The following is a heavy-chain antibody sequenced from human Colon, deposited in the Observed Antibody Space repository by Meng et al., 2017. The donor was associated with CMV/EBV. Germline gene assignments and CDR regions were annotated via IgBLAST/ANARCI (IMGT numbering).Heavy chain of an antibody. J-gene: IGHJ6*02. CDR2: IGARGNNI. D-gene: IGHD2/OR15-2a*01. CDR1: GFTFSEYY. CDR3: ARDWVSLIGRYYGMDV. V-gene: IGHV3-11*04. Sequence: GESLKISCVASGFTFSEYYMTWIRQAPGKGLEWVSYIGARGNNIYYADSVKGRFTISRDNAKNSLYLQMNSLRAEDTAVYYCARDWVSLIGRYYGMDVWGQGTTVTVSS.